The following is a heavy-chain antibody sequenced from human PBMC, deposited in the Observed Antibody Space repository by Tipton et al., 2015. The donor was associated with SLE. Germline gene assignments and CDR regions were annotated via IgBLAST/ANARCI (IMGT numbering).Heavy chain of an antibody. J-gene: IGHJ4*02. Sequence: TLSLTCTVSGGSISSGSYYWNWIRQPAGKGLEWIGYIYTSGSTNYNPSLKSRVTISVDTSKNQFSLKLSSVTAADTAVYYCARRAAGTDYWGQGTLVTVSS. CDR3: ARRAAGTDY. V-gene: IGHV4-61*09. CDR1: GGSISSGSYY. CDR2: IYTSGST. D-gene: IGHD6-13*01.